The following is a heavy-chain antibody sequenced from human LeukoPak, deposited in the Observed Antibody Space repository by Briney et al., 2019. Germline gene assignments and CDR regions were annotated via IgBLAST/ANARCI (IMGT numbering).Heavy chain of an antibody. CDR2: IYTSGST. CDR3: ARHGLEVGMDWFDP. D-gene: IGHD1-1*01. J-gene: IGHJ5*02. V-gene: IGHV4-4*07. CDR1: GGSISSYY. Sequence: SETLSLTCTVSGGSISSYYWSWIRQPAGKGLEWIGRIYTSGSTNYNPSLKSRVTMSVDTSKNQFSLKLSSVTAADTAVYYCARHGLEVGMDWFDPWGQGTLVTVSS.